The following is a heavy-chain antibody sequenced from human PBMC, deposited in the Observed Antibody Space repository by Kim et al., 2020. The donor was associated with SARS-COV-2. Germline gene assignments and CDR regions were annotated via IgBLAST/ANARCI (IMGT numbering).Heavy chain of an antibody. Sequence: GESLKISCKGSGYSFTSYWIGWVRQMPGKGLEWMGIIYPGDSDTRYSPSFQGQVTISADKSISTAYLQWSSLKASDTAMYYCGRLSSGYDFYYYYGMDVWGQGTTVTVSS. V-gene: IGHV5-51*01. CDR3: GRLSSGYDFYYYYGMDV. D-gene: IGHD5-12*01. CDR2: IYPGDSDT. CDR1: GYSFTSYW. J-gene: IGHJ6*02.